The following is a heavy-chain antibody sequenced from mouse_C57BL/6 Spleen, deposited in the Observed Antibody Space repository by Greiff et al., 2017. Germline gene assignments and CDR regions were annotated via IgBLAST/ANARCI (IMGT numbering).Heavy chain of an antibody. CDR1: GYAFTNYL. V-gene: IGHV1-54*01. CDR3: AREEGGDCDV. Sequence: QVQLKESGAELVRPGTSVKVSCKASGYAFTNYLLEWVKQRPGQGLEWIGVINPGSGGTNYNEKFKGKATLTADKSSSTAYMQLSSLTSEDSAVYFCAREEGGDCDVWGTGTTVTVSS. J-gene: IGHJ1*03. CDR2: INPGSGGT.